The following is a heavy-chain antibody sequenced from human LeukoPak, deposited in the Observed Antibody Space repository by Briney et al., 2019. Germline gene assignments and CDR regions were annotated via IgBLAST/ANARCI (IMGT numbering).Heavy chain of an antibody. CDR1: GFTFSSYA. CDR3: ARDGIVVVPAARVECSGWFDP. D-gene: IGHD2-2*01. V-gene: IGHV3-30*04. CDR2: IPYDGSNK. J-gene: IGHJ5*02. Sequence: GGSLRLSCAASGFTFSSYAMHWVRQAPGKGLEWVAVIPYDGSNKYYADSVKGRFTISRDNSKNTLYLQMNSLRAEDTAVYYCARDGIVVVPAARVECSGWFDPWGQGTLVTVSS.